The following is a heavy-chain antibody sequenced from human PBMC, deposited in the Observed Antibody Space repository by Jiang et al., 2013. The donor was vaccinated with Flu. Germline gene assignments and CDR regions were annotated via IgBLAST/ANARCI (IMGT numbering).Heavy chain of an antibody. CDR2: IFWDDDK. V-gene: IGHV2-5*02. J-gene: IGHJ4*02. Sequence: KPTQTLTLTCSLSGFLFRNRGVGVGWIRQPPGKALEWLGIIFWDDDKRYSPSLKNRLTFTKDTSKNQVFLTMTNMDPVDTATYYCARRTGGVLSTVMAYPFDYWGPGNPGHRLL. CDR3: ARRTGGVLSTVMAYPFDY. D-gene: IGHD5-18*01. CDR1: GFLFRNRGVG.